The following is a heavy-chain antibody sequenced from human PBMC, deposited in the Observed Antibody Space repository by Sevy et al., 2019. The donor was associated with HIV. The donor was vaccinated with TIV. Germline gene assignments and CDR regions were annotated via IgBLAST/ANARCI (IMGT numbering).Heavy chain of an antibody. J-gene: IGHJ3*02. V-gene: IGHV3-23*01. D-gene: IGHD3-10*01. CDR3: AKRVAGALAAXDI. CDR1: GFTXRNYV. CDR2: ISDGGGTT. Sequence: GGSLRLSCAASGFTXRNYVMNWVRQPPGKGLEWVSVISDGGGTTYYADSVKGRFTISRDDSKSTLYLQMNSLRVEDTAVYFCAKRVAGALAAXDIWGQGTMVTVSS.